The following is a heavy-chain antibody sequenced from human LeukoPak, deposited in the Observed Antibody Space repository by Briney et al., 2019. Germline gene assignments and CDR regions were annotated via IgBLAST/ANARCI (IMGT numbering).Heavy chain of an antibody. CDR3: ARRGGYCSSTSCYTELDY. D-gene: IGHD2-2*02. J-gene: IGHJ4*02. CDR1: GGSISHYF. Sequence: PSETLSLTCTVSGGSISHYFWSWIRQPPGKALEWIGYIYYSGSTNYNPSLKSRVTISVDPSKNQFSLKLNSVTAADTAVYYCARRGGYCSSTSCYTELDYWGQGTLVTVSS. CDR2: IYYSGST. V-gene: IGHV4-59*08.